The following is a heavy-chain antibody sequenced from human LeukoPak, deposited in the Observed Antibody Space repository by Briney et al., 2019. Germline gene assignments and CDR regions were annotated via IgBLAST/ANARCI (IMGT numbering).Heavy chain of an antibody. Sequence: GGSLRLSCTASAFTFNTYSMNWVRQAPGKGLEWISYISSGSTTIYYADSVKGRFTISRDYAKKSLYLQMNSLRAEDTAVYHCVSNSASAGGFWGQGTLVTVSS. J-gene: IGHJ4*02. D-gene: IGHD1-26*01. CDR3: VSNSASAGGF. V-gene: IGHV3-48*04. CDR1: AFTFNTYS. CDR2: ISSGSTTI.